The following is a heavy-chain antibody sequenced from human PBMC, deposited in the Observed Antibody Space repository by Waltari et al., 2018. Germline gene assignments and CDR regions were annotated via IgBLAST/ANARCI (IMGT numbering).Heavy chain of an antibody. V-gene: IGHV1-2*02. CDR3: ARQAARNFDY. J-gene: IGHJ4*02. Sequence: QVQLVQSGAAVTKPGASVNVSCTASGYNFIGYYIHWVRQAPGQGLEWMGWINPNTGGTKYAQKYQGRVTLTRDTSISTAYMELSSLGSDDMAVFYCARQAARNFDYWGQGTLVTVSS. CDR1: GYNFIGYY. CDR2: INPNTGGT.